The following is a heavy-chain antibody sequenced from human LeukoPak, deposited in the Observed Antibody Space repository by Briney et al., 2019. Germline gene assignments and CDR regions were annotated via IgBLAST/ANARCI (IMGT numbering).Heavy chain of an antibody. J-gene: IGHJ3*02. D-gene: IGHD6-19*01. Sequence: SETLSLTCTVSGGSISSSSYYWGWIRQPPGKGLEWIGSIYYSGSTYYNPSLKSRVTISVDTSKNQFSLKLSSLNAAKRLVFSWARRSVAVAGTSNDTFDIWGQGTMVTVSS. CDR1: GGSISSSSYY. V-gene: IGHV4-39*01. CDR2: IYYSGST. CDR3: ARRSVAVAGTSNDTFDI.